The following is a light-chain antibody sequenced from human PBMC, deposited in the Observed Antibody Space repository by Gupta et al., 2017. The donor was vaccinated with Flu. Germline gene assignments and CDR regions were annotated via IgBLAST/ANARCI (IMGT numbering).Light chain of an antibody. Sequence: SSARIRSNAESWYQQSPRTAPILLIYSKNKRPSGVPDRFYGSKSDTSASLTISGVQSEDEADYYCASWDGSGNGVVFGGGTKLTVL. V-gene: IGLV1-44*01. J-gene: IGLJ3*02. CDR1: SARIRSNA. CDR2: SKN. CDR3: ASWDGSGNGVV.